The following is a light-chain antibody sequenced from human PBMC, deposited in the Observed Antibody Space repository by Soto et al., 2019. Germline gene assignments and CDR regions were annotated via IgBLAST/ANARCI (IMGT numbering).Light chain of an antibody. CDR3: QQYHHWWT. CDR2: GAS. V-gene: IGKV3-15*01. J-gene: IGKJ1*01. CDR1: QSVSSN. Sequence: DIVLAQSPGSLSLSPGERATLSCRASQSVSSNLAWYQQKPGQAPRLLIYGASTRATGIPDRFTGSDSGTEFILTISSLQSEDFAVYYCQQYHHWWTFGQGTKVDIK.